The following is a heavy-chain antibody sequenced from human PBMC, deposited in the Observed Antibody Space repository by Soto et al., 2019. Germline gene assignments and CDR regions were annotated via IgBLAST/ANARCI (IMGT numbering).Heavy chain of an antibody. Sequence: SETLSLTCTVSGGSISSYYWSWIRHPPGKGLEWIGYIYYSGSTNYNPSLKSRVTISVDTSKNQFSLKLSSVTAADTAVYYCAGYIVGATTGVDPWGQGTLVTSPQ. CDR3: AGYIVGATTGVDP. CDR2: IYYSGST. CDR1: GGSISSYY. D-gene: IGHD1-26*01. J-gene: IGHJ5*02. V-gene: IGHV4-59*01.